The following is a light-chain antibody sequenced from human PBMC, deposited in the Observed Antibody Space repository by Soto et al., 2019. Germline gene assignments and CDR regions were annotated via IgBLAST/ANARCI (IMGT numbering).Light chain of an antibody. V-gene: IGKV3-15*01. J-gene: IGKJ1*01. CDR2: DAY. CDR3: QEYFQWPPGM. Sequence: EIVVTQSPATLSASPGERVTLTCRASQFVSTRLAWYQQRPGQVPRLLIYDAYTRALGISARFSGSGSGTEFTLTISSLQSEDFALYYCQEYFQWPPGMFGSRSKVDIK. CDR1: QFVSTR.